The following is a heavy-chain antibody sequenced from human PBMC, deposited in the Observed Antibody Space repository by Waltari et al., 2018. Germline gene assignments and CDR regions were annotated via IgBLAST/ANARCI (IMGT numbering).Heavy chain of an antibody. CDR3: ARGRKERYCSGGSCRKYYYYGMDV. J-gene: IGHJ6*02. D-gene: IGHD2-15*01. Sequence: QVQLQQWGAGLLKPSETLYLTCAVYGGSFSGDYWSWIRQPPGKGLEWIGEIKHSGSTNYNPSLKSRGTIAVDTSKTQFSLKLSSVTAADTAVYYCARGRKERYCSGGSCRKYYYYGMDVWGQGTTVTVSS. CDR1: GGSFSGDY. V-gene: IGHV4-34*01. CDR2: IKHSGST.